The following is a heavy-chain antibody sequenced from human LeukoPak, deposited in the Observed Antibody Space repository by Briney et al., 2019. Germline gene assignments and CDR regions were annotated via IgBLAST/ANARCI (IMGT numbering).Heavy chain of an antibody. J-gene: IGHJ4*02. CDR1: GFTFSSYG. D-gene: IGHD3-10*01. CDR2: MSYSGGTE. CDR3: ARQNFYRSGSFYGLGSSIVANYYFDY. V-gene: IGHV3-30*03. Sequence: GRSLRLSCAASGFTFSSYGMHWVRQAPGKGLEWVVVMSYSGGTESYADSVKGRFTISRDNSKNTLYLQMNNLRAEDTAVYYCARQNFYRSGSFYGLGSSIVANYYFDYWGQGTLVTVSS.